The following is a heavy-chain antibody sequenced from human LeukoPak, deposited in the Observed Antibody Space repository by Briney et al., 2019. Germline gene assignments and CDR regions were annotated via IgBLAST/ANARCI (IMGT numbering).Heavy chain of an antibody. J-gene: IGHJ4*02. CDR2: INQDGSEE. CDR3: VRDGGVSGYNLLDY. CDR1: GFTFSHYA. Sequence: GGSLRLSCVGSGFTFSHYAMAWVRQAPGKGLEWVAHINQDGSEEHYMDSVKARFTISRDNAKNSLSLQMNSLSAEDTAVYYCVRDGGVSGYNLLDYWGQGTLVTVSS. D-gene: IGHD5-24*01. V-gene: IGHV3-7*01.